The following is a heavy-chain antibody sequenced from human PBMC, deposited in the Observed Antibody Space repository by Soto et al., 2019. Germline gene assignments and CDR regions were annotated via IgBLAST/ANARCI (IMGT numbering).Heavy chain of an antibody. D-gene: IGHD6-25*01. Sequence: EVKMVESGGDLGQPGGSQRLSCGASGFTFSSYTLTWVRQAPGKGLEWVSSIDSTGSAIYYADSVKGRFSISRDNAKDSLYLQMISLRDEDTAVYYCARATGLGSDGYWGQGSLVTVSS. V-gene: IGHV3-48*02. CDR1: GFTFSSYT. CDR3: ARATGLGSDGY. J-gene: IGHJ4*02. CDR2: IDSTGSAI.